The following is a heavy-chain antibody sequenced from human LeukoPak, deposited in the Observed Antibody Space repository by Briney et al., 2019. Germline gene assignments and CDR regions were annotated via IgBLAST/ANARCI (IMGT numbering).Heavy chain of an antibody. CDR3: ARDGGARRLDY. Sequence: SCKASGYTFTGYYMHWVRQAPGKGLEWVAVISYDGSNKYYADPVRGRFTISRDNSKNTLYLQMNSLRAEDTAVYYCARDGGARRLDYWGQGTLVTVSS. CDR2: ISYDGSNK. D-gene: IGHD3-16*01. CDR1: GYTFTGYY. V-gene: IGHV3-30*04. J-gene: IGHJ4*02.